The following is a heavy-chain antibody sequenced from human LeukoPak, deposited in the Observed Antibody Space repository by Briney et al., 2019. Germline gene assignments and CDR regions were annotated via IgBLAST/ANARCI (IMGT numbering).Heavy chain of an antibody. Sequence: ASVKVSCKASGGTFSSYAISWVRQAPGQGLEWMGGIIPIFGTANYAQKFQGRVTITTDESTSTAYMELSSLRSEDTAVYYCARDPTTVGNNWFDPWGQGTLVTVSS. CDR3: ARDPTTVGNNWFDP. CDR2: IIPIFGTA. J-gene: IGHJ5*02. CDR1: GGTFSSYA. D-gene: IGHD4-23*01. V-gene: IGHV1-69*05.